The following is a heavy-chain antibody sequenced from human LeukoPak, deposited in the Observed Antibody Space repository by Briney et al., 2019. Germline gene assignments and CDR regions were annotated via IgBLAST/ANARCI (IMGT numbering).Heavy chain of an antibody. CDR3: ARGTEKTRISGYYSFDH. J-gene: IGHJ4*02. CDR2: IYSSGTA. CDR1: GGSISGYF. D-gene: IGHD5-12*01. V-gene: IGHV4-4*07. Sequence: PSETLSLTCTVSGGSISGYFWTWIRQPAGKELEWIGRIYSSGTAYYNPSLESRVTISLETFNNQFSLKVTSVTAADTAVYYCARGTEKTRISGYYSFDHWGRGLLVTVSS.